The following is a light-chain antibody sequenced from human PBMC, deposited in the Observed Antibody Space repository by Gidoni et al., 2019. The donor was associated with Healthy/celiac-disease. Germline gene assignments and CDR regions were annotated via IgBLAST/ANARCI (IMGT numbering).Light chain of an antibody. Sequence: PGTLSLPPGERSTLSCRASQSVSSSYLAWYQQKPGQAPRLLIYGASSRATGIPDRFSGSGSGTDFTLTISRLEPEDFAVYYCQQYGSSLYTFGQGTKLEIK. V-gene: IGKV3-20*01. J-gene: IGKJ2*01. CDR3: QQYGSSLYT. CDR2: GAS. CDR1: QSVSSSY.